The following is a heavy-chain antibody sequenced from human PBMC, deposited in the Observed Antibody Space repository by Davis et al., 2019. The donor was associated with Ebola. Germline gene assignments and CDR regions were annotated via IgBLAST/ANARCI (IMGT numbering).Heavy chain of an antibody. CDR1: GYSFTSYW. V-gene: IGHV5-51*01. J-gene: IGHJ6*02. Sequence: GESLKISCKGSGYSFTSYWIGWVRQMPGKGLEWMGIIYPGDSDTRYSPSFQGQVTLSADKSISTAYLQWSSLKASDTAMYYCARWGRLVYYGMDVWGQGTTVTVSS. CDR2: IYPGDSDT. D-gene: IGHD3-9*01. CDR3: ARWGRLVYYGMDV.